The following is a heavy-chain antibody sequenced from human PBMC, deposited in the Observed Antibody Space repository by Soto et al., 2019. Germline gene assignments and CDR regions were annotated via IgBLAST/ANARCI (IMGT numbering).Heavy chain of an antibody. Sequence: ASVKVSCKASGYTFTRYALHWVRQAPGQRLEWMGWINAGKGYTKYSHKFQDRVTLTRDTSASTAYMELNSLTSEDTAVYYCARDEDYWGQGTPVTVSS. CDR1: GYTFTRYA. CDR3: ARDEDY. V-gene: IGHV1-3*01. CDR2: INAGKGYT. J-gene: IGHJ4*02.